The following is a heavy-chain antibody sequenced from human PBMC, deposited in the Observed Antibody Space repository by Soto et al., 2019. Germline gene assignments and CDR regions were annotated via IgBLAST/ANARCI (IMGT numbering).Heavy chain of an antibody. J-gene: IGHJ6*02. CDR2: IYYSGST. CDR3: ARDQWEPGPGMDV. V-gene: IGHV4-31*03. D-gene: IGHD1-26*01. CDR1: GGSISSGGYY. Sequence: PSETLSLTCTVSGGSISSGGYYWSWIRQHPGKGLEWIGYIYYSGSTYYNPSLKSRVTISVDTSKNQFSLKLSSVTAADTAVYYCARDQWEPGPGMDVWGQGTTVTVSS.